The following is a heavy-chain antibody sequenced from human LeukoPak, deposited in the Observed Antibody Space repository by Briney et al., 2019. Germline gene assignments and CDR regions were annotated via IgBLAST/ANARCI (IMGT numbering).Heavy chain of an antibody. D-gene: IGHD4-11*01. CDR3: ARARDYTFYYYYMDV. V-gene: IGHV4-59*01. Sequence: SETLSLTCAVYGGSFSSYYWSWIRQPPGKGLEWIGYIYYSGSTNYNPSLKSRVTISVDTSKNQFSLKLSSVTAADTAVYYCARARDYTFYYYYMDVWGKGTTVTVSS. CDR1: GGSFSSYY. CDR2: IYYSGST. J-gene: IGHJ6*03.